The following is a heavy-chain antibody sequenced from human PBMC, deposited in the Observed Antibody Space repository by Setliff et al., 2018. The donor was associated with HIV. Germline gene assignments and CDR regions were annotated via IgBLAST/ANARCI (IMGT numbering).Heavy chain of an antibody. CDR2: INPNSGGT. CDR1: GYMFIAYG. J-gene: IGHJ1*01. Sequence: ASVKVSCKTSGYMFIAYGMSWVRQAPGQGLEWMGWINPNSGGTNYAQKFQGRVTMTRDTSISTAYMELSRLRSDDTAVYYCASRPIDLVTTFYFRHWGQGTLVTVSS. V-gene: IGHV1-2*02. CDR3: ASRPIDLVTTFYFRH. D-gene: IGHD5-12*01.